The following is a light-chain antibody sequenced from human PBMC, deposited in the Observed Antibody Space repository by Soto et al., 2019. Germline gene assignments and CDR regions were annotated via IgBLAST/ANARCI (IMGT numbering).Light chain of an antibody. J-gene: IGLJ1*01. Sequence: QSALTQPPSVSGAPGQRVTSCCTGGSSNIGAGYAVNWYQQLPGTAPKLLVYASSDRPSRVPDRFSGSKSGTSASLAITGLQAEDVFFYYCQSYDSSLISFYVFVTVSNATVL. V-gene: IGLV1-40*01. CDR3: QSYDSSLISFYV. CDR1: SSNIGAGYA. CDR2: ASS.